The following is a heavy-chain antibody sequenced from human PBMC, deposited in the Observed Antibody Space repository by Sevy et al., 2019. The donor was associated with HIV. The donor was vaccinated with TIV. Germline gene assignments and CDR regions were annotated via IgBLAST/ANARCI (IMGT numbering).Heavy chain of an antibody. D-gene: IGHD7-27*01. Sequence: GESLKISCEVSGFTFSDFWMTWVRQSPGKGLEWVAYINQDERHINLLDSVRGRFTISRDNAKNSLYLQMDSLRAEDTAIYYCARDPDWGALDRWGQGTLVTVCS. CDR3: ARDPDWGALDR. J-gene: IGHJ5*02. CDR1: GFTFSDFW. CDR2: INQDERHI. V-gene: IGHV3-7*01.